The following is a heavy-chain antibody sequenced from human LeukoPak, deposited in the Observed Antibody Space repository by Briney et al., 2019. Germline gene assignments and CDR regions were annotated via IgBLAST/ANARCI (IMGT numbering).Heavy chain of an antibody. CDR2: ISYDGSNK. CDR1: GFTFSSYA. J-gene: IGHJ4*02. Sequence: GRSLRLSCAASGFTFSSYAMHWVRQAPGKGLEWVAVISYDGSNKYYADSVKGRFTISRDNSKNTLYLQMNSLRAEDTAVYYCATSSVFLAYCGGDCYGFDYWGQGTLVTVSS. D-gene: IGHD2-21*02. V-gene: IGHV3-30-3*01. CDR3: ATSSVFLAYCGGDCYGFDY.